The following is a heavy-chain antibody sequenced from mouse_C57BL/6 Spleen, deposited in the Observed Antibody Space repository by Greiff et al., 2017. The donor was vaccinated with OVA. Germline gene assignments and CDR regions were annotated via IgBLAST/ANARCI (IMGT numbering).Heavy chain of an antibody. D-gene: IGHD3-2*02. J-gene: IGHJ3*01. CDR3: ARGAQATTWFAY. Sequence: EVQLQESGGGLVKPGGSLKLSCAASGFTFSSYAMSWVRQTPEKRLECVATISDGGSYTYYPDNVKGRFTISRDNAKNNLYLQMSHLKSEDTAMYYCARGAQATTWFAYWGQGTLVTVSA. V-gene: IGHV5-4*01. CDR1: GFTFSSYA. CDR2: ISDGGSYT.